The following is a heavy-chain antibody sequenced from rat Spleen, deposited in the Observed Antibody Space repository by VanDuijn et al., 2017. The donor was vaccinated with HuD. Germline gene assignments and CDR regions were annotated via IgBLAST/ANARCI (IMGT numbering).Heavy chain of an antibody. D-gene: IGHD4-3*01. J-gene: IGHJ3*01. CDR3: ARLGNSGYGNWFAY. CDR1: GFSLSSYG. V-gene: IGHV2-13*01. CDR2: IWNDGRT. Sequence: QVQLKESGPGLVQPSQTLSLTCTVSGFSLSSYGVIWVRQPPGKGLEWMGVIWNDGRTDYNSALKSRLSISRDTSKSQVFLKMNSLQSDDTATYYCARLGNSGYGNWFAYWGQGTLVSVSS.